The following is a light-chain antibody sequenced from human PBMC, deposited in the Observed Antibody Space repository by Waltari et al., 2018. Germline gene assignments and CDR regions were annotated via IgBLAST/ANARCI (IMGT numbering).Light chain of an antibody. J-gene: IGLJ2*01. V-gene: IGLV3-1*01. Sequence: SYELTQTPYMPVSPGQTANITCSGDNSGDKYACWYQQKPGQSPVLVIYQVSKRPSGIPERFSGSISGNTVTLTISGTQAMDEADYYCQAWDSRTLIFGGGTKLTVL. CDR1: NSGDKY. CDR3: QAWDSRTLI. CDR2: QVS.